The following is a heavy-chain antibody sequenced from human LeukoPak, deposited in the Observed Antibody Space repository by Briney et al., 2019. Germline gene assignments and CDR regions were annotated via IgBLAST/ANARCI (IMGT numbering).Heavy chain of an antibody. CDR3: ARGGEYYYDSSGYSQNNWFDP. CDR2: SGST. D-gene: IGHD3-22*01. V-gene: IGHV4-38-2*02. Sequence: SETLSLTCTVSGYSISSGYYWGWIRQPPGKGLEWIGSGSTYYNPSLKSRVTISVDTSKNQFSLKLSSVTAADTAVYYCARGGEYYYDSSGYSQNNWFDPWGQGTLVTVSS. CDR1: GYSISSGYY. J-gene: IGHJ5*02.